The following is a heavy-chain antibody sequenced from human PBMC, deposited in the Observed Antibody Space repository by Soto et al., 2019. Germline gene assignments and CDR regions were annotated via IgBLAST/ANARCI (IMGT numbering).Heavy chain of an antibody. V-gene: IGHV3-23*01. D-gene: IGHD3-22*01. CDR2: ISGSGGST. J-gene: IGHJ5*02. Sequence: EVQLLESGGGLVQPGGSMRLSCAASGFTFSSYAMSWVRQAPGKGLEWVSAISGSGGSTYYADSGKGRFTISRDNSKNTLYLQMNSLRAEDTAVYYCAKGGVVVVIPWFDPWGQGTLVTVSS. CDR3: AKGGVVVVIPWFDP. CDR1: GFTFSSYA.